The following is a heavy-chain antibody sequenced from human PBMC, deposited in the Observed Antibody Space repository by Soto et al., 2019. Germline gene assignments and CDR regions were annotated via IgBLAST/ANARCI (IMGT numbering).Heavy chain of an antibody. Sequence: QVQVVESGGGVAQPGRSMRLSCTVSGFIFNRHGMHWVRQAPGKGLEWVAGISEDGRSQYYVDSAKGRFTISRDNSKNTLYLEMNGLRGEDTAVYYCTKGCGRGYDMCGSWGQGTLVTVSS. V-gene: IGHV3-30*18. CDR2: ISEDGRSQ. CDR1: GFIFNRHG. J-gene: IGHJ4*02. CDR3: TKGCGRGYDMCGS. D-gene: IGHD5-12*01.